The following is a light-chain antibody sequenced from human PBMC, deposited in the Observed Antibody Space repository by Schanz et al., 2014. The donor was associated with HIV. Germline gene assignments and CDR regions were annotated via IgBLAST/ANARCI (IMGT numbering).Light chain of an antibody. V-gene: IGLV1-40*01. Sequence: QSVLTQPPSVSAAPGQKVTISCSGSDSNIGSNYVAWYQQLPGTAPKLLIYDNNNRPSGVPDRFSGSKSGTSASLTISGLQAEDEADYFCQSFDSSLNGVVFGGGTKLTVL. J-gene: IGLJ3*02. CDR1: DSNIGSNY. CDR2: DNN. CDR3: QSFDSSLNGVV.